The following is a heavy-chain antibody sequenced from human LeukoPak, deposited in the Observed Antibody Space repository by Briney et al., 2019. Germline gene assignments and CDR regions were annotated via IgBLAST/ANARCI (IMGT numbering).Heavy chain of an antibody. J-gene: IGHJ4*02. D-gene: IGHD5-24*01. Sequence: GGSLRLSCAASGFTFSSYAMSWVRQAPGKGLEWVSAITHNAAATHYADSVKGRFTNSRDNSKNTLYLQMNSLRVEDTAVYYCARSRDGYNILDYWGQGTLATVSS. CDR3: ARSRDGYNILDY. CDR1: GFTFSSYA. CDR2: ITHNAAAT. V-gene: IGHV3-23*01.